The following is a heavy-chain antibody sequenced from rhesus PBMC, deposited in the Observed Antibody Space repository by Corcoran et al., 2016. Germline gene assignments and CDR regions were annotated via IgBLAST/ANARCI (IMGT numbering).Heavy chain of an antibody. D-gene: IGHD3-3*01. CDR1: GGSISSNY. Sequence: QVQLPESGPGLVKPSETLSLTCAVSGGSISSNYWSWIRQPPGKGLEWFGNIYGSSGSTNYNPSLKSRVTISKDTSKNQFSLKLSSVTAADTAVYYCARADYNIWTGYWNYGLDSWGQGVVVTVSS. J-gene: IGHJ6*01. V-gene: IGHV4-147*01. CDR3: ARADYNIWTGYWNYGLDS. CDR2: IYGSSGST.